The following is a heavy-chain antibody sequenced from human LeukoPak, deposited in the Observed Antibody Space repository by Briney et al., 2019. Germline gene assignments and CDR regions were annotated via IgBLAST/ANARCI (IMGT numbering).Heavy chain of an antibody. J-gene: IGHJ6*03. CDR1: RGSMRGHY. CDR3: ARIQESQGSSSFYYYMDV. D-gene: IGHD3-10*01. CDR2: VYYNRGA. Sequence: SETLSLNCTVSRGSMRGHYWSWIRQTPGKGLEWIGFVYYNRGAMYNPSLKSRVSMSADTSKNQFSLLLSSVTAVDTAVYYCARIQESQGSSSFYYYMDVWGSGTTVTVSS. V-gene: IGHV4-59*11.